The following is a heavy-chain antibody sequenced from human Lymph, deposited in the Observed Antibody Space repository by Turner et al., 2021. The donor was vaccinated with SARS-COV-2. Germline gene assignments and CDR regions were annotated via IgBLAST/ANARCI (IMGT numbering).Heavy chain of an antibody. Sequence: EVQLGESGGSLGKPGGSLGISCAASGFTFSTYSMNGVRQAPGKGLEWISSISSSSSYIYYADSVKGRFTISRDDARNSLYLQMNSLRAEDTAVYYCARDIPTTADYFDYWGQGTLVTVSS. CDR2: ISSSSSYI. V-gene: IGHV3-21*01. J-gene: IGHJ4*02. CDR3: ARDIPTTADYFDY. CDR1: GFTFSTYS. D-gene: IGHD4-17*01.